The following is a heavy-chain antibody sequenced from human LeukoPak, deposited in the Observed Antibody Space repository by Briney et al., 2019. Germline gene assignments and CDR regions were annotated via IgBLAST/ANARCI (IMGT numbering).Heavy chain of an antibody. J-gene: IGHJ6*02. Sequence: GGSLRLSCAASGFTFSSYAMSWVRQAPGKGLEWVSAIGGSGGSTYYSDSVKGRFTISRDNSKNTLYLQMNSLRAEDTAVYYCAKDKGVYYYYYGMDVWGQGTTVTVSS. CDR1: GFTFSSYA. V-gene: IGHV3-23*01. CDR2: IGGSGGST. CDR3: AKDKGVYYYYYGMDV.